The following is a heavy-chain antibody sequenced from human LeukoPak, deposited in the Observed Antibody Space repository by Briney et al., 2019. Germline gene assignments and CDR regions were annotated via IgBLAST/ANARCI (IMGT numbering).Heavy chain of an antibody. V-gene: IGHV3-48*02. CDR1: GFTFSYYS. CDR3: ARGRTDFDY. J-gene: IGHJ4*02. CDR2: ISSTSSTI. Sequence: GGSLRLSCAASGFTFSYYSMDWVRQAPGKGLEWVSYISSTSSTIYYTDSVKGRFTISRDNAKNSLFLQMNSLRDEDTAMYYCARGRTDFDYWGQGTLVTVSS.